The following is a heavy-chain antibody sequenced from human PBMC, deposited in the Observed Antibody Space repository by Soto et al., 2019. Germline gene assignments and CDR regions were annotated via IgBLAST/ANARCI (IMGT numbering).Heavy chain of an antibody. D-gene: IGHD2-8*02. CDR2: TSGYSGNS. CDR1: GYIFSSFY. J-gene: IGHJ3*01. Sequence: ASVKVSCKASGYIFSSFYINWVRQAPGQGLEWMGWTSGYSGNSKYAQKFQGRVTMTTDTSTNTGYMEMRSLTSDETAVYYSSRRTLGLVDAFDLCGEGTMV. CDR3: SRRTLGLVDAFDL. V-gene: IGHV1-18*01.